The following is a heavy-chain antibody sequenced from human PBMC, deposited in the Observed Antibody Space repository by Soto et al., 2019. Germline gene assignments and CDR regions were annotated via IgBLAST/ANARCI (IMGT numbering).Heavy chain of an antibody. D-gene: IGHD2-15*01. J-gene: IGHJ6*02. CDR2: IDPSDSYT. CDR1: GYSFTSCW. V-gene: IGHV5-10-1*01. Sequence: GESLKISCKGSGYSFTSCWISWVRQMPGKGLEWMGRIDPSDSYTNYSPSFQGHVTISADKSISTAYLQWSSLKASDTAMYYCARLSCSGGSCHVYYYYGMDVWGQGTTVTVSS. CDR3: ARLSCSGGSCHVYYYYGMDV.